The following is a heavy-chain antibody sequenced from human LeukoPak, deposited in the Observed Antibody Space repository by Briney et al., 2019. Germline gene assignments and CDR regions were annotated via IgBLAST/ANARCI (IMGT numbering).Heavy chain of an antibody. CDR2: IKQDGSEK. V-gene: IGHV3-7*01. Sequence: GGSLRLSCAASGFTFSSYWMSWVRQAPGKGLEWVANIKQDGSEKYYVDSVKGRFTISRDNAKNSLYLQMNSLRAEDTAVYYCVSPRSLWFGEWYFDYWGQGTLVTVSS. J-gene: IGHJ4*02. CDR3: VSPRSLWFGEWYFDY. CDR1: GFTFSSYW. D-gene: IGHD3-10*01.